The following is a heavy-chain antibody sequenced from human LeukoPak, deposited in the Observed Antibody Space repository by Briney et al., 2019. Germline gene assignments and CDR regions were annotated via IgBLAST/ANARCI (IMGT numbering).Heavy chain of an antibody. CDR1: GFTFSSNS. CDR3: ARDSVRGGRYGMDV. V-gene: IGHV3-21*01. J-gene: IGHJ6*02. D-gene: IGHD3-10*01. Sequence: PGGSLRLSCAASGFTFSSNSMNWVRQAPGKGLEWASSISSSSSYIYYADSVKGRFTISRDNAKNSLYLQMNSLRAEDTAVYYCARDSVRGGRYGMDVWGQGTTVTVSS. CDR2: ISSSSSYI.